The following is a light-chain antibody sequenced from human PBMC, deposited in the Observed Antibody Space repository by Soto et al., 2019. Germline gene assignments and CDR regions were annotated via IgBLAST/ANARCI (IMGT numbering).Light chain of an antibody. CDR2: GAS. CDR3: HQYGSSPIT. CDR1: QSVSSSY. V-gene: IGKV3-20*01. Sequence: EIVLTQSPGTLFLSPGERATLSCRASQSVSSSYLAWYQQKPGQAPRLLIYGASNRATGIPDRFSGSGSGTDFTLTISRLEPEDFTMFYCHQYGSSPITFGQGTRLEIK. J-gene: IGKJ5*01.